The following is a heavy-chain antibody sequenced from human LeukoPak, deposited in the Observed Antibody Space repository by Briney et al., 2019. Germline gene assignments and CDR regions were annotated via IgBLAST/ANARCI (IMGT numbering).Heavy chain of an antibody. D-gene: IGHD6-13*01. CDR1: GFTFSSYW. Sequence: GGSLRLSCAASGFTFSSYWMSWVRQAPGKGLEWVGFIRSKAYGGTTEYAASVKGRFTISRDDSKSIAYPQMNSLKTEDTAVYYCTRDMAAAGDTYFDYWGQGTLVTVSS. J-gene: IGHJ4*02. V-gene: IGHV3-49*04. CDR2: IRSKAYGGTT. CDR3: TRDMAAAGDTYFDY.